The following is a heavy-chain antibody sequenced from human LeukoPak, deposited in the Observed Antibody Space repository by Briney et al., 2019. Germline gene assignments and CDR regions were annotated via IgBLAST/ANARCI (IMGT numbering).Heavy chain of an antibody. J-gene: IGHJ5*02. V-gene: IGHV3-21*01. CDR1: GFTFSSYN. CDR3: ARDRGPEGIAAAGYNWFDP. Sequence: GGSLRLSCAASGFTFSSYNINWVRQAPGKGLEWVSFISSSSSYIYYADSVKGRFTISRDNAKNSLYLQMNSLRAEDTAVYNCARDRGPEGIAAAGYNWFDPWGQGTLVTVSS. D-gene: IGHD6-13*01. CDR2: ISSSSSYI.